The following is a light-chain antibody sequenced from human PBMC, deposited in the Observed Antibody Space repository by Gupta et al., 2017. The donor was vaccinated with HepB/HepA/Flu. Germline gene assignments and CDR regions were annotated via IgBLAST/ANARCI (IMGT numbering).Light chain of an antibody. CDR2: GNT. V-gene: IGLV1-40*01. CDR3: QSYDSSLRVV. J-gene: IGLJ2*01. CDR1: SSNIGAGYD. Sequence: QSVLTQPPSVSGAPGQRVTISCTGSSSNIGAGYDVHWYQRFPGRAPKVLIYGNTNRPSGVPDRFSGSKSGTAASLAISGLQAEDEADYYCQSYDSSLRVVFGGGTKV.